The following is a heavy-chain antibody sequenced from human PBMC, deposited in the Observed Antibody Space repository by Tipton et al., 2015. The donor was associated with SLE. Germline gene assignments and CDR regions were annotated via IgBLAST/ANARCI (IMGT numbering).Heavy chain of an antibody. CDR3: ARDHSSSWYDAFDI. Sequence: QSGPEVKKPGASVKVSCKASGYTFTSYAMNWVRQAPGQGLEWMGWINTNTGNPTYAQGFTGRFVFSLDTSVSTAYLQISSLKAEDTAVYYCARDHSSSWYDAFDIWGQGTMVTVSS. V-gene: IGHV7-4-1*02. CDR1: GYTFTSYA. J-gene: IGHJ3*02. D-gene: IGHD6-13*01. CDR2: INTNTGNP.